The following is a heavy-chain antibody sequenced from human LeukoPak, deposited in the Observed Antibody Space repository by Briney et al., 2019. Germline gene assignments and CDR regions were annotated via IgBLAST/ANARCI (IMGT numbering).Heavy chain of an antibody. CDR3: ARSPGGTYYYYYMDV. J-gene: IGHJ6*03. CDR1: GFIFNNCT. CDR2: ISSRSTYI. V-gene: IGHV3-21*01. D-gene: IGHD3-10*01. Sequence: KSGGSLRLSCAASGFIFNNCTFNWVRQAPGKGLEWVSSISSRSTYIYYADSMKGRFTISRDNAKNSLYLQMNSLRAEDTAVYYCARSPGGTYYYYYMDVWGKGTTVTVSS.